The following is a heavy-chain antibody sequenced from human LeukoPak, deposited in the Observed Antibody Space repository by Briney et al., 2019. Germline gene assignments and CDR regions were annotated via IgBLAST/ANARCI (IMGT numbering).Heavy chain of an antibody. CDR1: GYTFTNYY. CDR3: AGGTTNTKGAFDM. J-gene: IGHJ3*02. V-gene: IGHV1-46*01. Sequence: ASVKVSCKASGYTFTNYYIHWVRQAPGQGLEWMGIINPSGSGKSYEEKFQGRVNMTRDTSTRTVYMELSSLRSEDTAVYYCAGGTTNTKGAFDMWGQGTMVTVSS. CDR2: INPSGSGK. D-gene: IGHD2-8*01.